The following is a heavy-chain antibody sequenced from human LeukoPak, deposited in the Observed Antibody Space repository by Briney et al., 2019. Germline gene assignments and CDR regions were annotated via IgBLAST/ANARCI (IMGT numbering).Heavy chain of an antibody. V-gene: IGHV1-18*01. CDR3: ARVLRFLESSNYGMDV. J-gene: IGHJ6*02. CDR1: GYTFTSYG. CDR2: ISAYNGNT. Sequence: GASVTVSCKASGYTFTSYGISWVRQAPGQGLEWMGWISAYNGNTNYAQKLQGRVTMTTDTSTSTAYMELRSLRSDDTAVYYCARVLRFLESSNYGMDVWGQGTTVTVSS. D-gene: IGHD3-3*01.